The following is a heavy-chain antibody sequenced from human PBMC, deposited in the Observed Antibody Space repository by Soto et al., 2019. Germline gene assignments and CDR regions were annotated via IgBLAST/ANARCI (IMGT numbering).Heavy chain of an antibody. CDR3: SSYREQLVLYGMDV. D-gene: IGHD6-13*01. CDR1: GYTFTSYV. J-gene: IGHJ6*02. CDR2: ISAYNGNT. V-gene: IGHV1-18*01. Sequence: QVQLVQSGAEVKKPGASVKVSCKASGYTFTSYVISWVRQAPGQGLEWMGWISAYNGNTNYAQKLQGRVTMTTDTSTSTAYMELRSLRSDDTAVYYCSSYREQLVLYGMDVWGQGPTVTVSS.